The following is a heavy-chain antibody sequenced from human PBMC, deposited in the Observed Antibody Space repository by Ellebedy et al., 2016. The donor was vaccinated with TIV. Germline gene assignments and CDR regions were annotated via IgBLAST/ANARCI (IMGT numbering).Heavy chain of an antibody. D-gene: IGHD5-18*01. J-gene: IGHJ4*02. Sequence: SETLSLTCTVSGGSISSYYWSWIRQPPGKGLEWIGEINHSGSTNYNPSLKSRVTISVDTSKNQVSLKLTSVTAADTAVYYCARGPSSGYTYGWGQGTLVTVSS. CDR1: GGSISSYY. CDR2: INHSGST. CDR3: ARGPSSGYTYG. V-gene: IGHV4-34*01.